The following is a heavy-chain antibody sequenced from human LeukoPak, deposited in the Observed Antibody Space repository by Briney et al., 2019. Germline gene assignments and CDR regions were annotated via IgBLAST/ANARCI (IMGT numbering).Heavy chain of an antibody. CDR1: GYTFTGYY. J-gene: IGHJ4*02. V-gene: IGHV1-2*06. CDR2: INPNSGAT. CDR3: ARGRDWNYLY. D-gene: IGHD1-7*01. Sequence: ASVKVSCKASGYTFTGYYIHWMRQAPGQGLEWMGRINPNSGATNYAQRFQGRVTMTRDTSISTAYMDLSSLTSYDTAVYYCARGRDWNYLYWGQGTLVTVSS.